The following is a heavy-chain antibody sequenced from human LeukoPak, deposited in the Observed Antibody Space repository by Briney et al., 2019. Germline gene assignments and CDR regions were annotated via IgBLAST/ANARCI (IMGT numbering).Heavy chain of an antibody. Sequence: ASVKVSCKASGYTFTSYDINWVRQATGQGLEWMGWMNPNSGNTGYAQKFQGRVTMTRNTSISTAYMELSSLRSEDTAVYYCARFRCSGGSCYGLMDVWGQGTTVTVSS. V-gene: IGHV1-8*01. CDR2: MNPNSGNT. CDR1: GYTFTSYD. CDR3: ARFRCSGGSCYGLMDV. D-gene: IGHD2-15*01. J-gene: IGHJ6*02.